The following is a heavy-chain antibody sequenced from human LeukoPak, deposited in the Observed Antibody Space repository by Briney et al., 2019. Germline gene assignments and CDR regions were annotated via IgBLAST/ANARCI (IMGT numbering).Heavy chain of an antibody. CDR3: AKDIGLRGTTTTWGYFDF. CDR2: ISWDGGST. CDR1: GFIFDDYI. D-gene: IGHD1-26*01. Sequence: GGSLRLSCAASGFIFDDYIMHWVRQAPGKGLEWVSLISWDGGSTYYADSVKGRFTISRDNSKNSLYLQMNSLRTEDTALYYCAKDIGLRGTTTTWGYFDFWGQGTLVTVSS. V-gene: IGHV3-43*01. J-gene: IGHJ4*02.